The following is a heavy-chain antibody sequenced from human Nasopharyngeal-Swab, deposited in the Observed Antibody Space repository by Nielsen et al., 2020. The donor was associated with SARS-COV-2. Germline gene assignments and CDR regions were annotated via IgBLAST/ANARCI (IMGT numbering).Heavy chain of an antibody. Sequence: GGSLRLSCAASGFTVSSSAMSWVRQAPGKGLEWVSAISGCGDGTYYADSGKGRFTISRDNSKNTLSLQMNSLRGEDTAIYHCTKQRGDDYGDLYYFDYWGQGTLVTVSS. CDR2: ISGCGDGT. V-gene: IGHV3-23*01. J-gene: IGHJ4*02. D-gene: IGHD4-17*01. CDR1: GFTVSSSA. CDR3: TKQRGDDYGDLYYFDY.